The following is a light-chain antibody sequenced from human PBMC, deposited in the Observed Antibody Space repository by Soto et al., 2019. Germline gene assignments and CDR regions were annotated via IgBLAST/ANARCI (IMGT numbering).Light chain of an antibody. CDR2: DVS. J-gene: IGLJ1*01. CDR1: SSDVGGYNY. CDR3: CSYAGTYTDV. Sequence: QSVLTQPRSVSGSPGQSVTISCTGTSSDVGGYNYVSWYQQHPGKAPKVMIFDVSKRPSGVPDRFSGSKSGNTASLTISGLQADDEADYYCCSYAGTYTDVLGTGTKVTVL. V-gene: IGLV2-11*01.